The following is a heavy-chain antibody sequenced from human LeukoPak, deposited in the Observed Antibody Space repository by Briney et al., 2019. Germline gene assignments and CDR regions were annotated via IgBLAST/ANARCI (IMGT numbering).Heavy chain of an antibody. D-gene: IGHD6-19*01. CDR2: INHSGST. V-gene: IGHV4-34*01. J-gene: IGHJ4*02. Sequence: SETLSLTCAVYGGSFSGYYWSWIRQPPGKGLEWIVEINHSGSTKYNPSLKSRVTISVDRSKNQFSPNLSSVTAADTAVYYCAREKAVAGTTTFDYWGQGTLVTVSS. CDR1: GGSFSGYY. CDR3: AREKAVAGTTTFDY.